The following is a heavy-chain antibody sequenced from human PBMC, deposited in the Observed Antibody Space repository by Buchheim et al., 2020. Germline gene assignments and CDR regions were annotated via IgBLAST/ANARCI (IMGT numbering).Heavy chain of an antibody. V-gene: IGHV4-59*01. D-gene: IGHD4-23*01. CDR1: GASIRSYR. CDR3: ARVAYSGNSLDY. J-gene: IGHJ4*02. CDR2: IYYSGST. Sequence: QVQLQESGPGLVKPSETLSLTCTVSGASIRSYRWSWIRQPPGKGLEWIGYIYYSGSTNYNPSLKSRVTISIDTSKNQFSLKLSSVTAADTAVYSCARVAYSGNSLDYWGQGTL.